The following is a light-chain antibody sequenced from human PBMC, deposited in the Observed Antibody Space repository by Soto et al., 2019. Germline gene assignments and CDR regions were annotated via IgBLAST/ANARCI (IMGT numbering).Light chain of an antibody. CDR3: QQYYITPRT. CDR2: WAS. V-gene: IGKV4-1*01. J-gene: IGKJ1*01. Sequence: DIVMTQSPDSLAVSLGERATINCKSSQSVLYSSNNMNYLAWYQQKPGQPPKLLIYWASTRESGVPDRFSGSGSGTDFTLTISSLQAEDVAVYYCQQYYITPRTFGQGTKVELK. CDR1: QSVLYSSNNMNY.